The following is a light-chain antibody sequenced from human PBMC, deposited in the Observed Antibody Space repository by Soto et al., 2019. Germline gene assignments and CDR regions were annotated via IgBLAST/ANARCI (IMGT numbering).Light chain of an antibody. V-gene: IGLV2-14*01. Sequence: QSVLTQPASVSGSPGQSITISCTGNRSDVGGYNYVSWYQQHTGKAPKFMIYDVSNRPSGVSNRFSGSKSGNTSSLTISGLQAEDEADYYCSSYTRSRTLGHVVFGGGTQLTVL. CDR1: RSDVGGYNY. CDR3: SSYTRSRTLGHVV. CDR2: DVS. J-gene: IGLJ2*01.